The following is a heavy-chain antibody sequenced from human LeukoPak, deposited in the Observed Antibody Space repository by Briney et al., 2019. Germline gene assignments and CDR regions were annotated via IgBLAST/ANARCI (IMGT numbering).Heavy chain of an antibody. CDR3: AREGISGTAPNYYYYGMDV. CDR2: INPNSGGT. CDR1: GYPFTGYY. J-gene: IGHJ6*02. V-gene: IGHV1-2*02. Sequence: ASVKVSCKASGYPFTGYYMHWVRQAPGQGLEWMGWINPNSGGTNYAQKFQGRVTMTSDTSISTAYMELSRLRSDDTAVYYCAREGISGTAPNYYYYGMDVWGQGTTVTVSS. D-gene: IGHD1-20*01.